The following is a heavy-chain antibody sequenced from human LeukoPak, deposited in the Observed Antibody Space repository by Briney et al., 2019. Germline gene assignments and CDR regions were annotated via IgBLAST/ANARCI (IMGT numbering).Heavy chain of an antibody. V-gene: IGHV3-33*01. CDR2: IWYDGSNK. CDR3: ARDRVWTVLY. Sequence: GGSLRLSCAASGFTFSSYGMHWVRQAPGKGLEWVAVIWYDGSNKYYADSVKGRFTISRDNSKNSLYLQMNTLKTEDTAVYYCARDRVWTVLYWGQGTLVTVSS. J-gene: IGHJ4*02. CDR1: GFTFSSYG. D-gene: IGHD6-13*01.